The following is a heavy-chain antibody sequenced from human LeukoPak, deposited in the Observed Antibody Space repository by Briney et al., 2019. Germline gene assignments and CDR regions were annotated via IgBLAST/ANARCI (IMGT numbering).Heavy chain of an antibody. Sequence: ASVKVSCKASGGTFSSYAISWVRQAPGQGLEWMGGIIPIFVTANYAQKFHGRVTITADKSTCTAYMELRGLRSEDTAVYYCARDLVAGFSGWYGPSKFSPDAFDIWGQGTMVTVSS. D-gene: IGHD6-19*01. CDR1: GGTFSSYA. V-gene: IGHV1-69*06. CDR2: IIPIFVTA. J-gene: IGHJ3*02. CDR3: ARDLVAGFSGWYGPSKFSPDAFDI.